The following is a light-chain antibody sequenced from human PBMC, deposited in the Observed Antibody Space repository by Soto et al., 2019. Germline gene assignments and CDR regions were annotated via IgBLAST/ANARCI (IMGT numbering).Light chain of an antibody. Sequence: EIVLTQSPATLSLSPGERATLACRSSQSVSSSYLAWYQQKPGQAPRLLIYGASTRAAGIPARFSGSGSGTEFTLTISSLEPEDFAVYYCQQRSNWPRTFGQGTKVDI. CDR2: GAS. CDR3: QQRSNWPRT. V-gene: IGKV3-11*01. CDR1: QSVSSSY. J-gene: IGKJ1*01.